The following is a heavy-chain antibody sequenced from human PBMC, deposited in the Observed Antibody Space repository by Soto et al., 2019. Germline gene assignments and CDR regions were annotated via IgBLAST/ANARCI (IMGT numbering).Heavy chain of an antibody. V-gene: IGHV4-61*01. D-gene: IGHD2-2*01. J-gene: IGHJ6*02. Sequence: SETLSLTCTVSGGSVSSGSYYWSWIRQPPGKGLEWIGYIYYSGSTNYNHSLKSRVTISVDTSKNQFSLKLSSVTAADTAVYYWERDWALGYCRSTSCLEGMDVSGQGTTV. CDR1: GGSVSSGSYY. CDR2: IYYSGST. CDR3: ERDWALGYCRSTSCLEGMDV.